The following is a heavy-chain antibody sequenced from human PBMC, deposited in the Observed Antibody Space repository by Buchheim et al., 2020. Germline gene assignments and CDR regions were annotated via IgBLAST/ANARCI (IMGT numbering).Heavy chain of an antibody. D-gene: IGHD3-22*01. CDR3: ATTSSTMIEPSDFDY. CDR2: ISYDGSNK. V-gene: IGHV3-30-3*01. CDR1: GFTFSSYA. Sequence: QVQLVESGGGVVQPGRSLRLSCAASGFTFSSYAMHWVRQAPGKGLEWVAVISYDGSNKYYADSVKGRFTISRDNSKNTLYLQMNSLRAEDTATYHCATTSSTMIEPSDFDYWGQGTL. J-gene: IGHJ4*02.